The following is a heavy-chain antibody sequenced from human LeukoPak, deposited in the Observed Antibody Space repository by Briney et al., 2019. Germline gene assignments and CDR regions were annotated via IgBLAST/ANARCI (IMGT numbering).Heavy chain of an antibody. CDR3: ARDDYGDYEGSAFDI. J-gene: IGHJ3*02. D-gene: IGHD4-17*01. Sequence: GASVKVSCKASGYTFTSYGISWVRQAPGQGLEWMGWISAYNGNTNYAQKLQGRVTMTTDTSTSTAYMELRSLRSDDTAVYYCARDDYGDYEGSAFDIWGQGTMVTVSS. CDR1: GYTFTSYG. CDR2: ISAYNGNT. V-gene: IGHV1-18*01.